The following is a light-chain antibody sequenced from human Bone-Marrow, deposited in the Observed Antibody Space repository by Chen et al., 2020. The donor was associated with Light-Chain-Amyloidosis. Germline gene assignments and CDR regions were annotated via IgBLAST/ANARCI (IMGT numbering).Light chain of an antibody. V-gene: IGLV3-25*03. CDR1: DLPTKY. CDR2: RDT. CDR3: QSADSSGTYEVI. J-gene: IGLJ2*01. Sequence: SYELTQPPSVSVSPGQTARITCSGDDLPTKYAYWYQQKPGQAPVLVIPRDTERPSGISERFSGSSSGTTATLTTSGVQAEDEADYHCQSADSSGTYEVIFGGGTKLTVL.